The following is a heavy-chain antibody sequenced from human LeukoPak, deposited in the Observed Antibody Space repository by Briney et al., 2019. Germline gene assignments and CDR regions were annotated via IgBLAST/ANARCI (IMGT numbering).Heavy chain of an antibody. CDR1: GGSISSYY. Sequence: PSETLSLTCTVSGGSISSYYWSWIRQPPGEGLEWIGYIYDSGSTNYNPSLKSRVTISVDTSKNQFSLKLSSVTAADTAVYYCARDNGYPYYFDYWGQGTLVTVSS. CDR3: ARDNGYPYYFDY. V-gene: IGHV4-59*01. CDR2: IYDSGST. J-gene: IGHJ4*02. D-gene: IGHD6-25*01.